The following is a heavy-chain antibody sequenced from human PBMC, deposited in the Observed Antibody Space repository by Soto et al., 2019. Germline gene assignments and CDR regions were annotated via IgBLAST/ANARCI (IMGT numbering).Heavy chain of an antibody. V-gene: IGHV5-51*01. D-gene: IGHD3-3*01. J-gene: IGHJ4*02. CDR1: GYNFAGYW. CDR2: IYPSDSDT. Sequence: PGESLKISFNVSGYNFAGYWIGWVLQMPGKGLELMGIIYPSDSDTRYRRSFQGQVTISADESISSAYLQWSSLRASDTAMYYCARGGVSTRTFDYWGQGTPVTVSS. CDR3: ARGGVSTRTFDY.